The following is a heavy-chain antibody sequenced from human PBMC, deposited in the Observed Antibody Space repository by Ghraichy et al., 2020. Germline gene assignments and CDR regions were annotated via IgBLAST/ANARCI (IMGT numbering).Heavy chain of an antibody. Sequence: ESLNISCAASGITFSNAWMSWVRQAPGKGLEWVGRIKSGGTIDYTAPVKGRFTISRDNSKNMLSLQMNSLKTEDTAVYYCTTIGTYEGDYWGQGTLVTVSS. CDR2: IKSGGTI. D-gene: IGHD1-26*01. V-gene: IGHV3-15*01. CDR3: TTIGTYEGDY. CDR1: GITFSNAW. J-gene: IGHJ4*02.